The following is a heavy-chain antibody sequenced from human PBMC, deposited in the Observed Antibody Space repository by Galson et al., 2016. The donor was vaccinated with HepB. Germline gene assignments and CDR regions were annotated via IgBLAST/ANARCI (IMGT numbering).Heavy chain of an antibody. CDR2: IYHTGDT. V-gene: IGHV4-34*01. J-gene: IGHJ3*02. CDR1: GGSFSDHY. D-gene: IGHD5-24*01. Sequence: SETLSLTCDVFGGSFSDHYWSWIRQPPGKGLEWIGEIYHTGDTNYNPSLKSRVTISIDTSKNQLSLKMSSVTAADAAVYFCARIRESHEPFDAFEIWGQGTMVTVSS. CDR3: ARIRESHEPFDAFEI.